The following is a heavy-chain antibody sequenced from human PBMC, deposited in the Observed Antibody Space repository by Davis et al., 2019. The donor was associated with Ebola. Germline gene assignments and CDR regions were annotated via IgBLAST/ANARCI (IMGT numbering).Heavy chain of an antibody. J-gene: IGHJ4*02. V-gene: IGHV3-7*03. CDR3: ARGASTMVRGVITFDY. Sequence: GGSLRLSCAASGFTFSSYWMSWVRQAPGKGLEWVANIKQDGSEKYYVDSVKGRFTISRDNAKNSLYLQMNSLRAEDTAVYYCARGASTMVRGVITFDYWGQGTLVTVSS. CDR1: GFTFSSYW. CDR2: IKQDGSEK. D-gene: IGHD3-10*01.